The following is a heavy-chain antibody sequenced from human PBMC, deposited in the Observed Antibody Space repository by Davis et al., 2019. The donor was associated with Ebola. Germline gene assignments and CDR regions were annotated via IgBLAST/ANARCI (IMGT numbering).Heavy chain of an antibody. CDR2: ISAHNGHT. Sequence: ASVTVSCKASGYTFNSHGISWVRQAPRQGLEWMAWISAHNGHTNYAQKFQGRLTLTTDTSTITVYIELRSLTSDDTAKYYCARGRNGGWDFDYWGQGTLVPVSS. CDR3: ARGRNGGWDFDY. D-gene: IGHD6-19*01. V-gene: IGHV1-18*01. J-gene: IGHJ4*02. CDR1: GYTFNSHG.